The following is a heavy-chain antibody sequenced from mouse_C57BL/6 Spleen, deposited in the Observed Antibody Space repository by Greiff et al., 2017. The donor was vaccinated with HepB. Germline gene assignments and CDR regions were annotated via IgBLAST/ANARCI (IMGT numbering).Heavy chain of an antibody. CDR1: GYTFTSYW. V-gene: IGHV1-52*01. CDR2: IDPSDSET. CDR3: ARSNYDGSYWYFDV. D-gene: IGHD2-4*01. Sequence: VQLQQSGAELVRPGSSVKLSCKASGYTFTSYWMHWVKQRPIQGLEWIGNIDPSDSETHYNQKFKDKATLTVDKSSSTAYMQLSSLTSEDSAVYYCARSNYDGSYWYFDVWGTGTTVTVSS. J-gene: IGHJ1*03.